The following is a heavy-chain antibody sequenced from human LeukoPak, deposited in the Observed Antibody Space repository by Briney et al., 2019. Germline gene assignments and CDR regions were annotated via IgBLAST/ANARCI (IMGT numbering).Heavy chain of an antibody. CDR1: GGSISSYY. CDR3: ARDRACSNGVCSYFDY. CDR2: IYTSGST. V-gene: IGHV4-4*07. Sequence: PSETLSLTCTVSGGSISSYYWSWIRQPAGKGLEWIGRIYTSGSTNYNPSLKSRVTMSVDTSKNQFSLKLTSVTAADTAVYYCARDRACSNGVCSYFDYWGQGTVVTVSS. J-gene: IGHJ4*02. D-gene: IGHD2-8*01.